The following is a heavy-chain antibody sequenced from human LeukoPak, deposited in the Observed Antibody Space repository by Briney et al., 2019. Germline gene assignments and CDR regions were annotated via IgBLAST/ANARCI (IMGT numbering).Heavy chain of an antibody. CDR3: AKDRGSGYLDY. V-gene: IGHV3-30*18. CDR2: ISSDGSNK. CDR1: GLTFSSYA. Sequence: GGSLRLSCAVSGLTFSSYAMHWVRQAPGKGLEWVAVISSDGSNKFYADSVKGRFTISRDNSKNTLYLQMNSLRAEDTAVYYCAKDRGSGYLDYWGQGTLVTVSP. D-gene: IGHD3-22*01. J-gene: IGHJ4*02.